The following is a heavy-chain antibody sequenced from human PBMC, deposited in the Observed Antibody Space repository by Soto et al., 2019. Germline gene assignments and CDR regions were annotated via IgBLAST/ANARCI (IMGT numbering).Heavy chain of an antibody. CDR2: ISSSSSYI. Sequence: GGSLRLSCAASGFTFSSYSMNWVRQAPGKGLEWVSSISSSSSYIYYADSVKGRFTISRDNAKNSLYLQMNSLRAEDTAVYYCARRGYSYGSGFDPWGQGALVTVSS. D-gene: IGHD5-18*01. V-gene: IGHV3-21*01. CDR3: ARRGYSYGSGFDP. J-gene: IGHJ5*02. CDR1: GFTFSSYS.